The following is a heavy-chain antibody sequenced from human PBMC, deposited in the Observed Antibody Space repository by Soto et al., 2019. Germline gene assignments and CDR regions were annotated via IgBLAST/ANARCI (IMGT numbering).Heavy chain of an antibody. CDR2: INHSGST. CDR3: ARRGLYTAMVERRNWFDP. Sequence: QVQLQQWGAGLLKPSETLSLTCAVYGGSFSGYYWSWIRQPPGKGLEWIGEINHSGSTNYNPSLKSRVTISVDTSKNQFSLKLSSVTDADTAVYYCARRGLYTAMVERRNWFDPWGQGTLVTVSS. CDR1: GGSFSGYY. J-gene: IGHJ5*02. V-gene: IGHV4-34*01. D-gene: IGHD5-18*01.